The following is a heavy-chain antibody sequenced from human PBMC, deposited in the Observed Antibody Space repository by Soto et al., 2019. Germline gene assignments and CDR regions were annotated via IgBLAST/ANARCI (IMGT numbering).Heavy chain of an antibody. V-gene: IGHV4-34*01. J-gene: IGHJ4*02. Sequence: SETLSLTCAVYGGSFSGYYWSWIRQPPGKGLEWIGEINHSGSTNYNPYLKTRVTISVDTSKNQLSLKMSSVTAADTPVYYCARGERGSSSWRRYYFDYWGQGTLVTVSS. CDR2: INHSGST. D-gene: IGHD6-13*01. CDR3: ARGERGSSSWRRYYFDY. CDR1: GGSFSGYY.